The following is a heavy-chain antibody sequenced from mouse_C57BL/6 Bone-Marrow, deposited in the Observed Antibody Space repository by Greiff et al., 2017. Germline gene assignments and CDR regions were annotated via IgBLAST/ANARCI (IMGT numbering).Heavy chain of an antibody. CDR3: TGWERVRFAY. CDR1: GFTFSDAW. V-gene: IGHV6-6*01. D-gene: IGHD3-3*01. Sequence: EVKVEESGGGLVQPGGSMKLSCAASGFTFSDAWMDWVSQSPEKGLEWVALISNKANNNATYYAESVKGRFTISRDDSKSSVYLQMNSLRPEDTGMYDWTGWERVRFAYWGQETLVTVSA. J-gene: IGHJ3*01. CDR2: ISNKANNNAT.